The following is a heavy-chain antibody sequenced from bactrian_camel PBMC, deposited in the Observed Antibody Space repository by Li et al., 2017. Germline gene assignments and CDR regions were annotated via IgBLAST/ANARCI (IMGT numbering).Heavy chain of an antibody. CDR2: ISSGGGTI. Sequence: QLVESGGGLAQPGGSLRLSCAASGFTFNSYWMYWVRQDPGKGLKWVSTISSGGGTIYYADSVKGRFTISRDNAKKSVYLQLNSLKTEDMAIYYCVANFLYWGQGTQVTVS. J-gene: IGHJ4*01. V-gene: IGHV3S25*01. CDR3: VANFLY. CDR1: GFTFNSYW.